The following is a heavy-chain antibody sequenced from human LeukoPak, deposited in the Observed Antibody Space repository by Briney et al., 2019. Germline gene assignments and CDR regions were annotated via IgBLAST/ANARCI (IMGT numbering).Heavy chain of an antibody. D-gene: IGHD5-24*01. CDR3: ARGKMATMHYYYYMDV. V-gene: IGHV1-69*01. J-gene: IGHJ6*03. CDR1: GGTFSSYA. Sequence: SVKVSCKASGGTFSSYAISWVRQAPGQRLEWMGGIIPIFGTANYAQKFQGRVTITADESTSTAYMELSSLRSEDTAVYYCARGKMATMHYYYYMDVWGKGTTVTVSS. CDR2: IIPIFGTA.